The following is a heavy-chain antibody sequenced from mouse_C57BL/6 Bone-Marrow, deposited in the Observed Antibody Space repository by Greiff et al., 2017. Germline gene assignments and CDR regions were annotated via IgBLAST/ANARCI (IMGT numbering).Heavy chain of an antibody. J-gene: IGHJ2*01. Sequence: QVQLQQPGAELVKPGASVKMSCKASGYTFTSYWITWVKQRPGQGLEWIGDIYPTSGRTNYNEKFKSQAILTVDTSSNTAYMQLSSLTSEDSAVLYCARSGPRGRSWDYWGQGTTLTVTS. D-gene: IGHD3-1*01. CDR1: GYTFTSYW. V-gene: IGHV1-55*01. CDR3: ARSGPRGRSWDY. CDR2: IYPTSGRT.